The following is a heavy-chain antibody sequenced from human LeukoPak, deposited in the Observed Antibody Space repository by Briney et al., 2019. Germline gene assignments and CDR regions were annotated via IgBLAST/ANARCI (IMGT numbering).Heavy chain of an antibody. CDR1: GGSISSYY. Sequence: PSETLSLTCTVSGGSISSYYRSWIRQPPGKGLEWIGYIYYSGSTNYNPSLKSRVTISVDTSKNQFSLKLSSVTAADTAVYYCAGIAARENFDYWGQGTLVTVSS. CDR3: AGIAARENFDY. V-gene: IGHV4-59*08. CDR2: IYYSGST. J-gene: IGHJ4*02. D-gene: IGHD6-6*01.